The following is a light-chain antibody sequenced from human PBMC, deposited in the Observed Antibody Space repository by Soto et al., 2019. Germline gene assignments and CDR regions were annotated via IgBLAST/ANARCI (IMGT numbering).Light chain of an antibody. Sequence: LTQPPSASGSPGQSVAISCTGTSSDVGGYNYVSWYQQHPGKAPKLMIYEANKRPSGVPDRFSGSKSGNTASLTVSGLQAEDEADYYCSSYAGSSNVFGTGTKVTVL. CDR2: EAN. J-gene: IGLJ1*01. CDR1: SSDVGGYNY. V-gene: IGLV2-8*01. CDR3: SSYAGSSNV.